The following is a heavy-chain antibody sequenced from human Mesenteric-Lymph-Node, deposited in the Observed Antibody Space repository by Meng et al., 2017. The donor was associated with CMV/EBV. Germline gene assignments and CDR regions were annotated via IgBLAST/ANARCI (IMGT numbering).Heavy chain of an antibody. CDR2: IRNDGSSN. D-gene: IGHD3-16*01. CDR3: ARDFGLDY. V-gene: IGHV3-30*02. CDR1: GFTFSSFG. Sequence: GESLKISCAASGFTFSSFGMYWVRQAPGKGLEWVAFIRNDGSSNYYADSVMGRFTISRDNSNNTLYLQMDSLRAEDTAVYYCARDFGLDYWGQGTLVTVSS. J-gene: IGHJ4*02.